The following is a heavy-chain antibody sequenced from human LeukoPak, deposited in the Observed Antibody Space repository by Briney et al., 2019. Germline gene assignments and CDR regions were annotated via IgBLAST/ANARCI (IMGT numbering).Heavy chain of an antibody. D-gene: IGHD5-12*01. CDR3: AREGDSGYDSFFDY. J-gene: IGHJ4*02. CDR2: IGRSGSPI. CDR1: GFTFSSYE. Sequence: PGGSLRLSCAASGFTFSSYEMNWVRQAPGKGLEWVSYIGRSGSPIYYADSVKGRFTISRDNAKNSLYLQMNSLRAEDTAVYYCAREGDSGYDSFFDYWGQGTLVTVSS. V-gene: IGHV3-48*03.